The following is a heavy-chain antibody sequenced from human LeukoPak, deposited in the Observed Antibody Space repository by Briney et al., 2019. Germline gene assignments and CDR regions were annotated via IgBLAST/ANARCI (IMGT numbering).Heavy chain of an antibody. CDR2: ISGSADNT. CDR3: AKGPKLGDGFHCDY. CDR1: GFIFDNYA. V-gene: IGHV3-23*01. Sequence: GGSLRLSCVASGFIFDNYALSWVRQAPGKGLEWVSGISGSADNTYYADSVKGRFTISRDISKNTVYLQMNNLRVDDTAVYYCAKGPKLGDGFHCDYWGQGTLVTVSS. J-gene: IGHJ4*02. D-gene: IGHD5-24*01.